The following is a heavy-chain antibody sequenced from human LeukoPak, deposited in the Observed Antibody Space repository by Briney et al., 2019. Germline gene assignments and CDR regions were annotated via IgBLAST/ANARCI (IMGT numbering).Heavy chain of an antibody. J-gene: IGHJ6*02. CDR1: GFTFSSYS. CDR3: ARGGYSGYVTYYYGMDV. V-gene: IGHV3-48*01. Sequence: GGSLRLSCAASGFTFSSYSINWVRQAPGKGLEWVSHISSSGSTMYYADSVKGRFTISRDNAKNSLYLQMNSLRAEDTAVYYCARGGYSGYVTYYYGMDVWGQGTMVTVSS. D-gene: IGHD5-12*01. CDR2: ISSSGSTM.